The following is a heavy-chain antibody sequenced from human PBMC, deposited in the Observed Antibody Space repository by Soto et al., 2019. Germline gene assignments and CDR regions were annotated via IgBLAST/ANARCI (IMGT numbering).Heavy chain of an antibody. CDR1: GGTFSSYA. CDR2: IIPIFGTA. D-gene: IGHD6-13*01. CDR3: ARRGSSWFDLGYYYYYGMDV. Sequence: SVKVSCKASGGTFSSYAISWVRQAPGQGLEWMGGIIPIFGTANYAQKFQGRVTITADESTSTAYMELSSLRSEDTAVYYCARRGSSWFDLGYYYYYGMDVWGQGTTVTAP. V-gene: IGHV1-69*13. J-gene: IGHJ6*02.